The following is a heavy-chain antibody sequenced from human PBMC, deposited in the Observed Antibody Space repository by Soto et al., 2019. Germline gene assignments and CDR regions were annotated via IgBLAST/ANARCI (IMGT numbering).Heavy chain of an antibody. CDR3: ATNYGDYEGVGAFDI. J-gene: IGHJ3*02. V-gene: IGHV4-59*08. D-gene: IGHD4-17*01. CDR1: GCSISSYY. CDR2: VYYSGST. Sequence: SETLSLTCTVSGCSISSYYWSWIRQPPGKGLEWIGYVYYSGSTNYNPSLKSRATISVDTSKNQFSLELSSVTAADTSVYYCATNYGDYEGVGAFDIWGQGTMVTVSS.